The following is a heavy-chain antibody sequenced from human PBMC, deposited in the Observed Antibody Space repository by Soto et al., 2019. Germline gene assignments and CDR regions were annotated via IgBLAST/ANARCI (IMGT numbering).Heavy chain of an antibody. CDR2: VRNKANSYTT. D-gene: IGHD5-12*01. V-gene: IGHV3-72*01. J-gene: IGHJ4*02. Sequence: EVQLVESGGGLVQPGGSLRLSCAASGFTFSDHYMDWVRQAPGKGLEWVGRVRNKANSYTTEYAASVKGRFTISRDDSKNSLYFQMNSLKPEDTALYYCCRTRGYSQGWDFDYWGQGTLVTVSS. CDR3: CRTRGYSQGWDFDY. CDR1: GFTFSDHY.